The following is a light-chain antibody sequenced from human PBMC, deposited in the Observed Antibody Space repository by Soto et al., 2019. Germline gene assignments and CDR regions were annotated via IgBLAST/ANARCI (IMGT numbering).Light chain of an antibody. J-gene: IGKJ1*01. CDR3: QHYYNTPWT. CDR2: WGS. Sequence: DIVMTQSPDSLAVPLGGRDTINCKSSQTVLKSSNNWIYIAWYQQKVGQPPKLLIHWGSTREVVVPDRFSGSGSGAYFTLTISSLQTEDVAVYYCQHYYNTPWTFGQGTKVQI. CDR1: QTVLKSSNNWIY. V-gene: IGKV4-1*01.